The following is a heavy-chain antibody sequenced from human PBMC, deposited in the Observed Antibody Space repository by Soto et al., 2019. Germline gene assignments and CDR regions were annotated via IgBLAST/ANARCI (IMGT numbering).Heavy chain of an antibody. CDR3: ARPSKYYFDSSGYYPDPTDY. V-gene: IGHV4-39*01. CDR2: IYYSGST. CDR1: GGSISSSSYY. D-gene: IGHD3-22*01. Sequence: SETLSLTCTVSGGSISSSSYYWGWIRQPLGKGLEWIGSIYYSGSTYYNPSLKSRVTISVDTSKNQFSLKLSSVTAADTAVYYCARPSKYYFDSSGYYPDPTDYCGQGSLVPVSS. J-gene: IGHJ4*02.